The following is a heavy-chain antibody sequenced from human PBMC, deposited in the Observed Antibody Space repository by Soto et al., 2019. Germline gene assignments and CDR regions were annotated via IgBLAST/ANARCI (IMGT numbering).Heavy chain of an antibody. V-gene: IGHV3-33*01. Sequence: QVQLVESGGGVVQPGRSLRLSCAASGFTFSSYGMHWVRQPPGKGLEGVAVIWYDGSNKYYADSVKGRFTISRDNSKNTLYLQMNSLRAEDTAVYYCARDGDIVVVVAATGHYYGMDVWGQGTTVTVSS. CDR2: IWYDGSNK. J-gene: IGHJ6*02. D-gene: IGHD2-15*01. CDR1: GFTFSSYG. CDR3: ARDGDIVVVVAATGHYYGMDV.